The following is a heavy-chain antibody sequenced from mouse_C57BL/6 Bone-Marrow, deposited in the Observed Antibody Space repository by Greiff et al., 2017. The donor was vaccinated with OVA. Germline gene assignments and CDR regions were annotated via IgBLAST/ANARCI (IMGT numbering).Heavy chain of an antibody. CDR1: GFNIKDDN. J-gene: IGHJ2*01. CDR3: TTYSNFDY. D-gene: IGHD2-5*01. V-gene: IGHV14-4*01. Sequence: VQLQQSGAELVRPGASVKLSCTASGFNIKDDNMHWVKQRPEQGMEGMGWSEPENGDTENASKYQDKTTITTKTSTNTTNQQLSSLTSEDTAVYYSTTYSNFDYWGQGTTRTVAS. CDR2: SEPENGDT.